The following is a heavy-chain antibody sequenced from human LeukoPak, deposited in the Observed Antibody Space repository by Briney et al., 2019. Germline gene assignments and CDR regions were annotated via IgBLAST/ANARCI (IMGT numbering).Heavy chain of an antibody. V-gene: IGHV1-46*01. D-gene: IGHD3-10*01. Sequence: ASVKVSCKASGYTFSSFYLHWVRQAPGQGLECMGIITPNTGDTTYAPKFQDRLIMTRDRSTSTVYMELHSLRSEDTAVYYCARSRNYYRVYFDNWGQGTLVTVSS. CDR3: ARSRNYYRVYFDN. J-gene: IGHJ4*02. CDR2: ITPNTGDT. CDR1: GYTFSSFY.